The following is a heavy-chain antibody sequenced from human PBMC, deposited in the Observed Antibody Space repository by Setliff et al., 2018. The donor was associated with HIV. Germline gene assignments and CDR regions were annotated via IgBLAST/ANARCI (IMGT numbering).Heavy chain of an antibody. V-gene: IGHV4-4*09. CDR3: GRHGRSYEAGRWYNWFDS. D-gene: IGHD5-18*01. CDR1: AVSIGGYS. Sequence: PSETLSLTCTVSAVSIGGYSWSWIRQSPGKGLEWIGSIYSTDTTNHNPSLESRVTISVDKSKNQCSLKLNSVTAADTALYFCGRHGRSYEAGRWYNWFDSWGQGTPVTVSS. J-gene: IGHJ5*01. CDR2: IYSTDTT.